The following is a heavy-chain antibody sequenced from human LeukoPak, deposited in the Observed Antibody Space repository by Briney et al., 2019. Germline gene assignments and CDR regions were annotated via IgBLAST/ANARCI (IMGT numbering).Heavy chain of an antibody. V-gene: IGHV3-48*03. J-gene: IGHJ4*02. D-gene: IGHD5-18*01. CDR1: GFTFSTYE. Sequence: GGSLRLSCAASGFTFSTYEMNWVRQAPGKGLEWVSYISTGGTTISHADSVKGRFTISRDNAKKSLYLQMNSLRAEDTAVYYCARLSYGLDYWGQGTLVTVSS. CDR3: ARLSYGLDY. CDR2: ISTGGTTI.